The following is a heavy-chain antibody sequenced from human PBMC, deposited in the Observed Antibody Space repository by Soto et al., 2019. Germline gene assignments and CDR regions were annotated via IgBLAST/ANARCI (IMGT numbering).Heavy chain of an antibody. Sequence: SETLSLTCTVSGGSISSGGYYWSWIRQHPGKGLEWIGYIYYSGSTYYNPSLKSRVTISVDTSKNQFSLKLSSVTAADTAVYYCARERSLSGDDGRAYYYYYYMDVWGKGTTVTVSS. J-gene: IGHJ6*03. CDR3: ARERSLSGDDGRAYYYYYYMDV. CDR2: IYYSGST. V-gene: IGHV4-31*03. D-gene: IGHD4-17*01. CDR1: GGSISSGGYY.